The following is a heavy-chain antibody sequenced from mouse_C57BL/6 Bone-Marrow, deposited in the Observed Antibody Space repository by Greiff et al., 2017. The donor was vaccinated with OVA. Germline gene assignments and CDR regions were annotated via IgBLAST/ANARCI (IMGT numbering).Heavy chain of an antibody. D-gene: IGHD1-1*01. Sequence: DVQLQESGPGLAKPSQTLSLTCSVTGYSITSDYWNWIRKFPGNKLEYMGYISYSGSTYYNPSLKSRISITRDTSKNQYYLQLNSVTTEDTATYYCARSEDYYGSSYVGYAMDYWGQGTSVTVSS. J-gene: IGHJ4*01. CDR2: ISYSGST. V-gene: IGHV3-8*01. CDR3: ARSEDYYGSSYVGYAMDY. CDR1: GYSITSDY.